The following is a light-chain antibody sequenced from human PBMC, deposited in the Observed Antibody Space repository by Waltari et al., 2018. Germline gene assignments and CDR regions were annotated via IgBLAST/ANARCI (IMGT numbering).Light chain of an antibody. J-gene: IGLJ2*01. V-gene: IGLV2-14*01. Sequence: QSALTQPASVSGSPGQSIPISCTGTSSYVGAYNYVSWYQPHPGKAPKLLIYEVGNRPSGFSNRFSGSKSGNTASLTISGLQAEDEADYYCSSYTSSSTLVVFGGGTKLTVL. CDR3: SSYTSSSTLVV. CDR2: EVG. CDR1: SSYVGAYNY.